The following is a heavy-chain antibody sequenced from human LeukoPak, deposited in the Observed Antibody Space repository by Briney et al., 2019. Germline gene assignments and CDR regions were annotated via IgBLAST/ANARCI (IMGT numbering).Heavy chain of an antibody. CDR2: ITYSGGNT. J-gene: IGHJ4*02. CDR3: ARAGHCTNGICYTADFDY. D-gene: IGHD2-8*01. V-gene: IGHV3-23*01. Sequence: GGSLRLSCTASGFTFRTYAMSWVRQAPGKGLEWVSAITYSGGNTYYAAPVKGRFTISRDNSKNTLYLQMNSLRAEDTAAYYCARAGHCTNGICYTADFDYWGQGTLVTVSS. CDR1: GFTFRTYA.